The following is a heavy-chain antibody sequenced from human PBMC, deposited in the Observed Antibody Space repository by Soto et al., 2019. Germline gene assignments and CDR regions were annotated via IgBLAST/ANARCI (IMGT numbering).Heavy chain of an antibody. Sequence: QVQLQESGPGLVKTSETLSLTCTVSGGSVSSGPYHWNWVWQPPGKGLEWIGHISYSGTANYNPSLRGRVIMATDTSMNQFSLRLTSVTAADTAVYYCMRSHGAYWGQGALVTVSP. CDR1: GGSVSSGPYH. J-gene: IGHJ4*02. CDR2: ISYSGTA. CDR3: MRSHGAY. V-gene: IGHV4-61*01. D-gene: IGHD2-8*01.